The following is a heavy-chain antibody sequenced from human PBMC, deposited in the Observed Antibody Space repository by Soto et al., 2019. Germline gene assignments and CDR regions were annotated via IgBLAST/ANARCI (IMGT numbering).Heavy chain of an antibody. J-gene: IGHJ5*01. CDR2: VSGNNGAS. V-gene: IGHV1-18*04. CDR1: GYTSADFG. CDR3: VRDQKYFRVSGNWCDS. Sequence: ASVKVSCKASGYTSADFGISWVRQAPRQGLEWLGWVSGNNGASNPAPKVQGRITMTLDTSTGVSYMALRSLRSDDTAIYYCVRDQKYFRVSGNWCDSWGQGTLVTVSS. D-gene: IGHD1-26*01.